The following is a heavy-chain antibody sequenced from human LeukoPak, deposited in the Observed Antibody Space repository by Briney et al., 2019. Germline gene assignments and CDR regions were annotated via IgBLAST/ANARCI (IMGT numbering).Heavy chain of an antibody. CDR1: GFTFSSYA. J-gene: IGHJ3*02. V-gene: IGHV3-23*01. CDR2: ISGSGGRT. Sequence: GGSLRLSCAASGFTFSSYAMSWVRQAPGKGLEWVSAISGSGGRTYYADSVKGRFTISRDNSKNTLYLQMNSLRAEDTAVYYCAKDPSNNWGHLNAFDIWGQGTMVTVSS. D-gene: IGHD7-27*01. CDR3: AKDPSNNWGHLNAFDI.